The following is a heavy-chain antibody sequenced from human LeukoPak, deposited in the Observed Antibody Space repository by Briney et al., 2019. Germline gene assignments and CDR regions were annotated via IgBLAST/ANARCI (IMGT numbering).Heavy chain of an antibody. CDR2: INHSGST. J-gene: IGHJ4*02. D-gene: IGHD3-22*01. Sequence: PSETLSLTCAVYGGSFSGYYWSWIRQPPGKGLEWIGEINHSGSTNYNPSLKSRVTISVDTSKNQFSLKLSSVTAADTAVYYCARVSKARYYYDSSGYYDYWGQGTLVTVSS. CDR3: ARVSKARYYYDSSGYYDY. CDR1: GGSFSGYY. V-gene: IGHV4-34*01.